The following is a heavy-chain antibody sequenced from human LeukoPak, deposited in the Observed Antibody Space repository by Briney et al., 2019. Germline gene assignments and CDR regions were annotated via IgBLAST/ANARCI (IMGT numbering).Heavy chain of an antibody. D-gene: IGHD6-6*01. CDR2: ISGSGGST. V-gene: IGHV3-23*01. J-gene: IGHJ4*02. Sequence: HPGGSLRLSCAASGFTFNTYAMSWVRRAPGKGLEWVSAISGSGGSTYYADSVKGRLTISRDNSKNTLYLQMNSLRAEDTAVYYCAKDMSSIAARRVDYWGQGTLVTVSS. CDR3: AKDMSSIAARRVDY. CDR1: GFTFNTYA.